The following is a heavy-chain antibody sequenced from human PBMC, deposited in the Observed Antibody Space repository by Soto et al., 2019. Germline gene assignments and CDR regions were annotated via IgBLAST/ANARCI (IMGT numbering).Heavy chain of an antibody. V-gene: IGHV4-59*01. CDR1: GGSMSRYY. CDR3: ARDVRPPGLAYFDL. Sequence: SETLSLTCSFSGGSMSRYYWTWIRQPPGKGLEWIGNVHHTGNANYNASLKSRATISLDTSNSDFSLHLTSVTAADTAVYYCARDVRPPGLAYFDLWGPGTLVTAPQ. D-gene: IGHD2-8*02. J-gene: IGHJ2*01. CDR2: VHHTGNA.